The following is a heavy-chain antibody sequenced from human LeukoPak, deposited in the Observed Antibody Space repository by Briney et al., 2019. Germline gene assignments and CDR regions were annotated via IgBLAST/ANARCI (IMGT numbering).Heavy chain of an antibody. D-gene: IGHD6-13*01. V-gene: IGHV6-1*01. CDR1: GDSVSSNSAT. CDR2: TYYKSKWYY. J-gene: IGHJ4*02. Sequence: SQTLSLTCDISGDSVSSNSATWNWIRQSPSRGLEWLGRTYYKSKWYYGYAVSVKSRITINPDTPKNQFSLHLNSVTPEDTAVYFCARSAAGTIDYWGQGTLVTVSS. CDR3: ARSAAGTIDY.